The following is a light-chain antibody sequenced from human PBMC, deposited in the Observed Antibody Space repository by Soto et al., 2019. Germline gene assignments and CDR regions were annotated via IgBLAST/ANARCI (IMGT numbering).Light chain of an antibody. Sequence: QSALTQPASVSGSPGQSITISCTGTSSDVGGYNLVSWYQQHPGKAPKLMIYEGSKRPSGVSNRFSGSKSGNTASLTISGLQVEDEVDYYCCSYAGSSTLWVFGGGTKVTVL. CDR2: EGS. J-gene: IGLJ3*02. V-gene: IGLV2-23*01. CDR3: CSYAGSSTLWV. CDR1: SSDVGGYNL.